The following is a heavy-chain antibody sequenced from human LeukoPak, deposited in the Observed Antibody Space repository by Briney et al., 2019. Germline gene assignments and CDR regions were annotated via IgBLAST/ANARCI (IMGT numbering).Heavy chain of an antibody. Sequence: SETLSLTCTVSGGSISSYYWSWIRQPAGKGLEWIGRIYTSGSTNYNPSLKSRVTMSVDTSKNQFSLKLSSVTAADTAVYYCARFLSRGSSRAFDIWGQGTMVTVSS. J-gene: IGHJ3*02. CDR2: IYTSGST. V-gene: IGHV4-4*07. CDR1: GGSISSYY. D-gene: IGHD6-6*01. CDR3: ARFLSRGSSRAFDI.